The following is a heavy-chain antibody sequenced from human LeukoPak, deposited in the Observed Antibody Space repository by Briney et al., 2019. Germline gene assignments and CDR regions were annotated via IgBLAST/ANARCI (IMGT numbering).Heavy chain of an antibody. Sequence: GGSLRLSCAASGFTVITNDMTWVRQAPGKGLEWGSVLYSDGNTKYADSVQGRFTISRDNSKNTLYLEINSLSPDHTAVYYCPRGVDPLAANPLAYWGQGTLVTVSS. V-gene: IGHV3-53*01. D-gene: IGHD2-15*01. J-gene: IGHJ4*02. CDR1: GFTVITND. CDR3: PRGVDPLAANPLAY. CDR2: LYSDGNT.